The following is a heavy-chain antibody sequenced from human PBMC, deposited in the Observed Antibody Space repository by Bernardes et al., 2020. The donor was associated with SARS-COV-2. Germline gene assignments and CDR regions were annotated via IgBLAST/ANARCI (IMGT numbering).Heavy chain of an antibody. CDR1: GYSVTSYW. CDR2: IYPGDSDT. D-gene: IGHD6-6*01. CDR3: ARLVWGSSSSAIYYFDY. Sequence: GECLKSSCKGAGYSVTSYWIGWVRPMPGKGLEWMGIIYPGDSDTRYSPSFQGQVTISADKSISTAYLQWSSLKASDTAMYYCARLVWGSSSSAIYYFDYWGQGTLVTVSS. J-gene: IGHJ4*02. V-gene: IGHV5-51*01.